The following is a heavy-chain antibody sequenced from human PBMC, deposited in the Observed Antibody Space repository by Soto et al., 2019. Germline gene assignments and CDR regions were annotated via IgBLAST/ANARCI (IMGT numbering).Heavy chain of an antibody. CDR2: IFYSGNT. CDR3: APPWQHQFEY. Sequence: QLQLQESGPGLVKPSETLSLTCSVSGGSVNTSSYYWGWIRQPPGKGLEWIGTIFYSGNTYYNPSLKGRVTISVDTSKNQFSLKLSSVTAADTAVYYCAPPWQHQFEYWGQGTLVTVSS. V-gene: IGHV4-39*01. J-gene: IGHJ4*02. CDR1: GGSVNTSSYY. D-gene: IGHD6-13*01.